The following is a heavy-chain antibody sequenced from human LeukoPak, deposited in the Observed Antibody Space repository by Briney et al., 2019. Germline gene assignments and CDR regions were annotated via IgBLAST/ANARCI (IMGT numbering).Heavy chain of an antibody. J-gene: IGHJ3*02. Sequence: GGSLRLSCAASGFTFSSYWMSWVRQAPGKGLEWVANIKQDGSEKYYVDSVKGRFTISRDNAKNSLYLQMNSLRAEDTAVYYCARGGDGYKIYAFDIWGQGTMVTVSS. V-gene: IGHV3-7*01. CDR1: GFTFSSYW. D-gene: IGHD5-24*01. CDR3: ARGGDGYKIYAFDI. CDR2: IKQDGSEK.